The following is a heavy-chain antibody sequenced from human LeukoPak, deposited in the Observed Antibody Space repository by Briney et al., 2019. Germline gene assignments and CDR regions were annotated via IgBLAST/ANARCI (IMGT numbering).Heavy chain of an antibody. CDR1: GGSFSGYY. D-gene: IGHD1-1*01. CDR2: INHSGST. V-gene: IGHV4-34*01. Sequence: PSETLSLTCAVYGGSFSGYYWSWIRQPPGKGLEWIGEINHSGSTNYNPSLKSRVTISVDTSKNQFSLKLSSVTAADTAVYYCASGYKNIPFDIWGQGTMVTVSS. CDR3: ASGYKNIPFDI. J-gene: IGHJ3*02.